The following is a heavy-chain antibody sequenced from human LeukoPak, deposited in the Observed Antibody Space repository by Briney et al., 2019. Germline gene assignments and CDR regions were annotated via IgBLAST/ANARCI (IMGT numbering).Heavy chain of an antibody. D-gene: IGHD3-10*01. Sequence: LSLTCAVYGGSFSGYYWSWIRQAPGKGLEWVAVIWYDGSNKYYADSVKGRFTISRDNSKNTLYLQMNSLRAEDTAVYYCAREHYYGSGSYYFVGYWGQGTLVTVSS. CDR2: IWYDGSNK. V-gene: IGHV3-33*08. CDR3: AREHYYGSGSYYFVGY. CDR1: GGSFSGYY. J-gene: IGHJ4*02.